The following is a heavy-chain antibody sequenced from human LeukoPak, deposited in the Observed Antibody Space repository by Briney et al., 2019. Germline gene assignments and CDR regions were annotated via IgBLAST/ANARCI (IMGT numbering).Heavy chain of an antibody. CDR3: ARVLRYFDLPYYYYGMDV. D-gene: IGHD3-9*01. V-gene: IGHV3-30-3*01. CDR1: GFTFSSYA. J-gene: IGHJ6*02. CDR2: ISYDGSNK. Sequence: GGSLRLSCAASGFTFSSYAMHWVRQAPGKGLEWVAVISYDGSNKYYADSVKGRFTISRDNSKNTLYLQMNSLRAEDTAVYYCARVLRYFDLPYYYYGMDVWGQGTTVTVSS.